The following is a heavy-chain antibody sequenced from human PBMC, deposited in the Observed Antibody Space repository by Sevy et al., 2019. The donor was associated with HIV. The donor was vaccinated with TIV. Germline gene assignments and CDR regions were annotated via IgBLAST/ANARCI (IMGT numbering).Heavy chain of an antibody. CDR1: GFTFSGYA. D-gene: IGHD6-13*01. CDR3: AKWSHRYSSSSYGFDY. CDR2: MTGNGGST. Sequence: GGSLRLSSAAAGFTFSGYAMSWVRQGPGKGLEWISGMTGNGGSTYYADSVKGRFTISRDNSKNTLYLQMSSLRAEDTAVYYCAKWSHRYSSSSYGFDYWGQGALVTVSS. V-gene: IGHV3-23*01. J-gene: IGHJ4*02.